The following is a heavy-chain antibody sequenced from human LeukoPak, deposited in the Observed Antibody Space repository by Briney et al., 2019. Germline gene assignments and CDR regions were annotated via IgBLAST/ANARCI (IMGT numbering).Heavy chain of an antibody. CDR3: AKGQQLVRGNWFDP. CDR2: ISGSGGST. V-gene: IGHV3-23*01. CDR1: GFTFSSYA. Sequence: GGSLRLSCAASGFTFSSYAMSWVRQAPGKGLEWVSGISGSGGSTKYADSVKGRFIISRDNSKNTLYLQMNSLRAEDTAVYYCAKGQQLVRGNWFDPWGQGTLVTVSS. J-gene: IGHJ5*02. D-gene: IGHD6-13*01.